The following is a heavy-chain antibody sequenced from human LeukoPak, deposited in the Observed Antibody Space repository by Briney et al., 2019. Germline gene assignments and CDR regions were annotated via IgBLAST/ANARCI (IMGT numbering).Heavy chain of an antibody. CDR2: ISSSSSTI. CDR1: GFTFSSYS. CDR3: ARDAGSYPSWFDP. V-gene: IGHV3-48*04. Sequence: GGSLRLSCAASGFTFSSYSMNWVRQAPGKGLEWVSYISSSSSTIYYADSVKGRFTISRDNAKNSLYLQMNSLRAEDTAVYYCARDAGSYPSWFDPWGQGTLVTVSS. D-gene: IGHD1-26*01. J-gene: IGHJ5*02.